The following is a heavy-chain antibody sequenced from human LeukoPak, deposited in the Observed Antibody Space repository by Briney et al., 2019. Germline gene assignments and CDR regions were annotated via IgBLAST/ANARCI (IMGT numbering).Heavy chain of an antibody. J-gene: IGHJ4*02. Sequence: GGSLRLSCAASGFTFSSYAMSWVRQAPGKGLEWVANIKQNGSDKYYVDSVKGRFTISRDNSKNTLYLQMNSLRAEDTAVYYCSRDRHCIGSTCYGLWGQGTRVTVSS. V-gene: IGHV3-7*01. CDR1: GFTFSSYA. CDR3: SRDRHCIGSTCYGL. CDR2: IKQNGSDK. D-gene: IGHD2-2*01.